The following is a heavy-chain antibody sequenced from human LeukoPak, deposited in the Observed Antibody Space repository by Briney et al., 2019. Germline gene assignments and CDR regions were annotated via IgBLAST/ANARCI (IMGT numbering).Heavy chain of an antibody. CDR1: GFTFSNYW. CDR3: ARDLQGRKGGY. V-gene: IGHV3-74*01. CDR2: INSDGSTT. J-gene: IGHJ4*02. D-gene: IGHD4-11*01. Sequence: HPGGSLRLSCAASGFTFSNYWMHWVRQGPGKGLVWVSRINSDGSTTSYADSVKGRFTISRDNAKNMLYMQMNSLRAEDTAVYYCARDLQGRKGGYWGQGTLVTVSS.